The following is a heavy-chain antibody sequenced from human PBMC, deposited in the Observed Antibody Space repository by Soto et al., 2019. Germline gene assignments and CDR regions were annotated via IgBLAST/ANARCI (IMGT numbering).Heavy chain of an antibody. CDR3: ARKRYCTSTRCSYGMDV. CDR1: GYSFTTYW. Sequence: GESLKISCKGFGYSFTTYWIGWVRQMPGKGLEWMGIIYPGDSDTRYSPSFQGQVTISADKSISTAYLQWSSLKASDTAMYYCARKRYCTSTRCSYGMDVWGQGTTVTVSS. D-gene: IGHD2-2*01. J-gene: IGHJ6*02. CDR2: IYPGDSDT. V-gene: IGHV5-51*01.